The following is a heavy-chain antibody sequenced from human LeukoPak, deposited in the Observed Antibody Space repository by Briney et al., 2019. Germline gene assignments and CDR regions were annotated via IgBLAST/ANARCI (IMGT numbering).Heavy chain of an antibody. D-gene: IGHD2-15*01. V-gene: IGHV1-2*02. CDR3: ARDYCSGGSCYSAGAFDI. CDR2: INPNSGGT. Sequence: VASVKVSCKASGYTFTGYYMHWVRQAPGQGLEWMGWINPNSGGTNYAQKFQGRVTMTRDTSISTAYMELSRLRSDDTAVYYCARDYCSGGSCYSAGAFDIWGQGTMVTVSS. J-gene: IGHJ3*02. CDR1: GYTFTGYY.